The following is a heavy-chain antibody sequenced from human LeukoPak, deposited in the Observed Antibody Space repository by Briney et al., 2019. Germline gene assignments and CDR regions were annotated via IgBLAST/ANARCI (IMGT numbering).Heavy chain of an antibody. CDR3: ARRGYCSGGSCYSGYFDY. D-gene: IGHD2-15*01. J-gene: IGHJ4*02. V-gene: IGHV5-51*01. Sequence: PGESLKISCKGSGYSFTSYWIGWVRQMPGKGLEWMGIIYPGDSDTRYSPSFQGQVTISADKSISTACLQWSSLKASDTAMYYCARRGYCSGGSCYSGYFDYWGQGTLVTVSS. CDR2: IYPGDSDT. CDR1: GYSFTSYW.